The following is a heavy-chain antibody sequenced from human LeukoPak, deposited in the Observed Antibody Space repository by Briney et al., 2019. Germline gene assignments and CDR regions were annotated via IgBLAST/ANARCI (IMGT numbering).Heavy chain of an antibody. CDR3: ARAGIAAAGRVSDYYGMDV. Sequence: SQTLSLTCTVSGGSISSGDYYWSWIRQPPGKGLEWIGYIYYSGSTYYNPSLKSRVTISVDTSKNQFSLKLSSVTAADTAAYYCARAGIAAAGRVSDYYGMDVWGQGTTVTVSS. V-gene: IGHV4-30-4*01. CDR2: IYYSGST. J-gene: IGHJ6*02. D-gene: IGHD6-13*01. CDR1: GGSISSGDYY.